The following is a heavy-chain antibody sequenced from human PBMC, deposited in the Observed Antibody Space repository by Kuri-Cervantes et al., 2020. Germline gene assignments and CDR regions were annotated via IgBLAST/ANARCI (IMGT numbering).Heavy chain of an antibody. Sequence: GGSLRLSCAASGFTFSNYAMSWVRQAPGKGLEWVSGISWNSGSIGYADSVKGRFTISRDNAKNSLYLQMNSLRAEDTALYYCAKATNYYDSSGVDYWGQGTLVTVSS. CDR2: ISWNSGSI. J-gene: IGHJ4*02. CDR1: GFTFSNYA. CDR3: AKATNYYDSSGVDY. D-gene: IGHD3-22*01. V-gene: IGHV3-9*01.